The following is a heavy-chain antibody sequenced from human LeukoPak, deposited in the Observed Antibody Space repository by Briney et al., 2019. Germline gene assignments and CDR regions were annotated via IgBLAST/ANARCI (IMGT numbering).Heavy chain of an antibody. D-gene: IGHD3-22*01. CDR3: ARNDGSGYYYFDY. V-gene: IGHV1-2*02. CDR1: GYTFTGYY. CDR2: INPNSGGT. J-gene: IGHJ4*02. Sequence: GASVKVSCKASGYTFTGYYMHWVRQAPGQGLEWMGWINPNSGGTNYAQKFQGRVTMTRDTSISTAYMELSRLRSDDTAVYYCARNDGSGYYYFDYWGQGTLVTVSS.